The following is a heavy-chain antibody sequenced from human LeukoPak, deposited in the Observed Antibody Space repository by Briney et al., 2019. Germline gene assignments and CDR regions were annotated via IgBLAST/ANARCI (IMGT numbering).Heavy chain of an antibody. D-gene: IGHD3-16*01. CDR2: ISSSSSYI. CDR1: GFTFSNYN. V-gene: IGHV3-21*01. CDR3: ARGDSGGMDY. Sequence: GGSLRLSCAASGFTFSNYNMNWVRRAPGKGLEWVSSISSSSSYIYYADSVKGRFTISRDNANNSLYLQMNSLRAEDTTVCYCARGDSGGMDYWGQGTLVTVSS. J-gene: IGHJ4*02.